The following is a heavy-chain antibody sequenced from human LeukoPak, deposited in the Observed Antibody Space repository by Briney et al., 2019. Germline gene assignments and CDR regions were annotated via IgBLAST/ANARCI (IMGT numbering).Heavy chain of an antibody. V-gene: IGHV3-64D*06. Sequence: QPGGSLRLSCAASGFTFSADSMNWVRQAPGKGLEYVSAISSNGLSTYYPDSVRGRFTTSKDNSKNTLYLQMSSLRPEDTAVYFCVKGLTYYSASRPPVSYYYGMDVWGQGTTVTVSS. D-gene: IGHD3-16*01. CDR2: ISSNGLST. CDR3: VKGLTYYSASRPPVSYYYGMDV. CDR1: GFTFSADS. J-gene: IGHJ6*02.